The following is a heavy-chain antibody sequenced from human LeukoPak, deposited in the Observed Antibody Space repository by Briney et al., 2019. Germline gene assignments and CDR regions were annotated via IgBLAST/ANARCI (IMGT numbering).Heavy chain of an antibody. CDR1: GFIVSGDF. J-gene: IGHJ5*02. V-gene: IGHV1-69*01. D-gene: IGHD2-21*02. CDR2: IIPIFGTA. Sequence: GGSLRLSCAASGFIVSGDFMSWVRQAPGQGLEWMGGIIPIFGTANYAQKFQGRVTITADESTSTAYMELSSLRSEDTAVYYCAREGRLKAYCGGDCYSGWSTWGQGTLVTVSS. CDR3: AREGRLKAYCGGDCYSGWST.